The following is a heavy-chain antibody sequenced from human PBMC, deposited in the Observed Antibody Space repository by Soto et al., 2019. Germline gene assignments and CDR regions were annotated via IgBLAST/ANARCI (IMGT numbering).Heavy chain of an antibody. CDR1: GFTFSSYA. CDR3: ARDLALAGNY. CDR2: VSSTSSYT. J-gene: IGHJ4*02. Sequence: PGGSLRLSCAASGFTFSSYAMNWVRQTQEKGLEWVSSVSSTSSYTHYSDSVRGRFTISRDNANNSLFLQMNSLRAEDTATYYCARDLALAGNYWGQGVLVTVSS. V-gene: IGHV3-21*01. D-gene: IGHD6-19*01.